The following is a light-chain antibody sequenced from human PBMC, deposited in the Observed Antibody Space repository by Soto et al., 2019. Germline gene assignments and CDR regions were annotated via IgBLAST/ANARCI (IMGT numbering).Light chain of an antibody. J-gene: IGLJ1*01. CDR2: LEGSGSY. V-gene: IGLV4-60*02. CDR1: SGHSSYI. CDR3: ETWVSNTYV. Sequence: QPVLTQSSSASASLGSSVKLTCTLSSGHSSYIIAWHQQRPGKAPRYLMKLEGSGSYNTGSGVPDRFSGSSSGADRYLTISNLQFEDEADYYCETWVSNTYVFGTGTKVTVL.